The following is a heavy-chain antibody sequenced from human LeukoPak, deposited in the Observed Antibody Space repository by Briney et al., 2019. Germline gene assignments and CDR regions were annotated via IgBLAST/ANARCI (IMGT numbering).Heavy chain of an antibody. CDR2: IYSGGST. D-gene: IGHD6-19*01. CDR1: GFTVSSNY. Sequence: GGSLRLSCAASGFTVSSNYMSWVRQAPGKGLEWVSVIYSGGSTYYADSVKGRSTISRDNSKNTLYLQMNSLRAEDTAVYYCARNGQWLDGYYFDYWGQGTLVTVSS. J-gene: IGHJ4*02. CDR3: ARNGQWLDGYYFDY. V-gene: IGHV3-53*01.